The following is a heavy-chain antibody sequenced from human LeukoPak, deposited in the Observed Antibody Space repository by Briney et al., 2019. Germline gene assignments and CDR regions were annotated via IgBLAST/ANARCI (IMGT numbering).Heavy chain of an antibody. CDR3: ARAMVRGVLYYYGMDV. J-gene: IGHJ6*02. V-gene: IGHV1-8*01. CDR1: GYTFTSFD. CDR2: MNPNSGYT. D-gene: IGHD3-10*01. Sequence: ASVKVSCKASGYTFTSFDINWVRQATGQGLEWMGWMNPNSGYTGYAQKFQGRVTMTRNTSISTAYMELSSLRAEDTAVYYCARAMVRGVLYYYGMDVWGQGTTVTVSS.